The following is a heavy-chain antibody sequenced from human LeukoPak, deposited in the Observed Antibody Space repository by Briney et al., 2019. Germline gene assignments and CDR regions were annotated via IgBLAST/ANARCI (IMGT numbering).Heavy chain of an antibody. J-gene: IGHJ4*02. V-gene: IGHV4-4*07. CDR3: ARERRGYDFWSGSPAYYFDY. CDR2: IYTSGST. Sequence: PSETLSLTCTVSGGSISSYYWSWIRQPAGKGLEWIGRIYTSGSTNYNPSLKSRVTMSVDTSKNQFSLKLSSVTAADTAVYYCARERRGYDFWSGSPAYYFDYWGQGTLVTVSS. CDR1: GGSISSYY. D-gene: IGHD3-3*01.